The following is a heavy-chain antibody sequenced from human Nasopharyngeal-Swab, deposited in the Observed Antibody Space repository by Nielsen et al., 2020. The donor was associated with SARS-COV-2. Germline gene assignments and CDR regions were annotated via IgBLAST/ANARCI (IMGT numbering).Heavy chain of an antibody. CDR1: GFTFSSYS. J-gene: IGHJ4*02. CDR2: ISSSSGSI. CDR3: ARVNSYGDYGGGDY. D-gene: IGHD4-17*01. V-gene: IGHV3-21*01. Sequence: GESLQISCAASGFTFSSYSMNWVRQAPGKGLEWVSSISSSSGSIYYADPVKGRFTVSRDNAKNSLYLQMNSLRAEDTGVYYCARVNSYGDYGGGDYWGQGTLVTVSS.